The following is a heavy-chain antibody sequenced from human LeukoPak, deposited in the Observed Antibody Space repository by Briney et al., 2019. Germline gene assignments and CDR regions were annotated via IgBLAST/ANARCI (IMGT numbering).Heavy chain of an antibody. J-gene: IGHJ4*02. CDR2: ISAYNGNT. Sequence: GASVKVSCKASGYTFTDFGVSWVRQAPGQGLEWMGWISAYNGNTNYVQKFQGRVTMTTDISTSTAYMELRSLRSDDTAVFYCVRDLGVDTSMISFDFWGQGTRVTVSS. D-gene: IGHD5-18*01. CDR3: VRDLGVDTSMISFDF. CDR1: GYTFTDFG. V-gene: IGHV1-18*01.